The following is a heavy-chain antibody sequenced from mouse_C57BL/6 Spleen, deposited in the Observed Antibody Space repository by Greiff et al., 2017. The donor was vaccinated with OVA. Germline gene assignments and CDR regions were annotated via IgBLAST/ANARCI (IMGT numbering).Heavy chain of an antibody. D-gene: IGHD1-1*01. CDR3: ARDTQFITTVVGYFDV. CDR2: ISDGGSYT. CDR1: GFTFSSYA. Sequence: EVKLEESGGGLVKPGGSLKLSCAASGFTFSSYAMSWVRQTPEKRLEWVATISDGGSYTYYPDNVKGRFTISRDNAKNNLYLQMSHLKSEDTAMYYCARDTQFITTVVGYFDVWGTGTTVTVSS. J-gene: IGHJ1*03. V-gene: IGHV5-4*01.